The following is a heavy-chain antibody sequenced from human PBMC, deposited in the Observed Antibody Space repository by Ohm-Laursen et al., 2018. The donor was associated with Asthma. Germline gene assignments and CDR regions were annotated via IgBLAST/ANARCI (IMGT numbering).Heavy chain of an antibody. Sequence: SLRLSCAASGFTITNYWMHWVRQAPGKGLEWVSAISGGGDNTNYADSVKGRFTISRDESKNTLFLRMNSLRAEDTALYYCAKGDLGWYGNSAYSHWGQGTLVTVSS. CDR1: GFTITNYW. V-gene: IGHV3-23*01. D-gene: IGHD3-22*01. CDR3: AKGDLGWYGNSAYSH. CDR2: ISGGGDNT. J-gene: IGHJ4*02.